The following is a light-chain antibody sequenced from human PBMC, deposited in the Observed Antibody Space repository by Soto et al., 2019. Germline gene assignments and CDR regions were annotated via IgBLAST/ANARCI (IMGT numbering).Light chain of an antibody. J-gene: IGKJ5*01. Sequence: EIVLTQSPATLSLSPGERATLSCRASQSVGSSLAWYQQKPGQAPRLLIYDASNRATGIPARFSGSGSGTDFTLTIRSLEAEDFAVYYCQQRRNWPPGITCGQGTRLEIK. CDR1: QSVGSS. CDR3: QQRRNWPPGIT. V-gene: IGKV3-11*01. CDR2: DAS.